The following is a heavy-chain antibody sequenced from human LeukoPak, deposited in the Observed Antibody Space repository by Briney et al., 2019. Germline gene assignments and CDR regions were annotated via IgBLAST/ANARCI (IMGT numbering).Heavy chain of an antibody. D-gene: IGHD3-22*01. CDR3: ARYTDSSGDTPDWYFDL. CDR1: GYSFTSYW. Sequence: PGESLKISCKGSGYSFTSYWIGWVRQMPGKGLEWMGIIYPGDSDTRYSPSFQGQVTISADKSISTAYLQWSSLKASDTAMYYCARYTDSSGDTPDWYFDLWGRGTLVTVSS. CDR2: IYPGDSDT. J-gene: IGHJ2*01. V-gene: IGHV5-51*01.